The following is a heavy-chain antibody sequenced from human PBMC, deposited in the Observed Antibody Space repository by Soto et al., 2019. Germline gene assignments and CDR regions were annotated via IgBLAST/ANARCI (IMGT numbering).Heavy chain of an antibody. Sequence: SETLSLTCTVSGGSISSYYWSWIRQPPGKGLEWIGYIYYSGSTNYNPSLKSRVTISLDTSKNQFSLKLSSLTAAVTAVYYCARHGLVGWCDYWGQGTLVTVSS. D-gene: IGHD2-15*01. CDR1: GGSISSYY. CDR2: IYYSGST. V-gene: IGHV4-59*08. J-gene: IGHJ4*02. CDR3: ARHGLVGWCDY.